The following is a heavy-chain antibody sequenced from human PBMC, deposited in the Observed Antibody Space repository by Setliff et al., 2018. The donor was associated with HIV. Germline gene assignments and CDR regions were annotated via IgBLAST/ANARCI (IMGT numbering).Heavy chain of an antibody. Sequence: GASVKVSCKASGYTLSGDYMHWVRQAPGQGSEWMGWINPGSGATNYAQKFQGRVTLTRDTSISTAYMELSRLKSDDTAMYYCVRQEGGTTVITSASLDIWGQGTMVTVSS. CDR3: VRQEGGTTVITSASLDI. CDR1: GYTLSGDY. V-gene: IGHV1-2*02. CDR2: INPGSGAT. D-gene: IGHD4-17*01. J-gene: IGHJ3*02.